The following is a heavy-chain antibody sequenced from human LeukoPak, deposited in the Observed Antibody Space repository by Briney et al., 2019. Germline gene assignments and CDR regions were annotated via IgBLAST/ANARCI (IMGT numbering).Heavy chain of an antibody. J-gene: IGHJ4*02. Sequence: GGSLRLSCAASGFTFSSYAMSWVRQAPGKGLEGVSAISGSGGSTYYADSVKGRFTISRDNSKNTLYLQMNSLRAEDTAVYYCAKKGGYYDSSGYYLDYWGQGTLVTVSS. CDR1: GFTFSSYA. CDR2: ISGSGGST. CDR3: AKKGGYYDSSGYYLDY. V-gene: IGHV3-23*01. D-gene: IGHD3-22*01.